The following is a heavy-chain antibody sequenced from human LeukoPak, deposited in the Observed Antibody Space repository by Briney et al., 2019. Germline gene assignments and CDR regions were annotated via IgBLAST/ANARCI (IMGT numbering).Heavy chain of an antibody. CDR2: ISTYNGNT. V-gene: IGHV1-18*01. J-gene: IGHJ4*02. D-gene: IGHD3-3*01. CDR1: GYTFTSYD. CDR3: ARVLRYDFWSAYYFDY. Sequence: ASVTVSRKASGYTFTSYDISWVRQAPGQGLEWMAWISTYNGNTNYALKVQGRATMTTDTSTSTAYTELRSLRSDDTAVYYCARVLRYDFWSAYYFDYWGQGTLVTVSS.